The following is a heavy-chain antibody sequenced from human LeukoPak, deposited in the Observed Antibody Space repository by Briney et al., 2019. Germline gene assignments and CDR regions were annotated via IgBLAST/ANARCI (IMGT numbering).Heavy chain of an antibody. CDR3: ARYYYGSGSYYNFDY. CDR1: GYSFTSYW. J-gene: IGHJ4*02. CDR2: IYPGDSDT. Sequence: TGESLKISCKGSGYSFTSYWIGWVRQMPGKGLEWMGIIYPGDSDTRYSPSFQGQVTISAGKSISTAYLQWSSLKASDTTMYYCARYYYGSGSYYNFDYWGQGTLVTVSS. D-gene: IGHD3-10*01. V-gene: IGHV5-51*01.